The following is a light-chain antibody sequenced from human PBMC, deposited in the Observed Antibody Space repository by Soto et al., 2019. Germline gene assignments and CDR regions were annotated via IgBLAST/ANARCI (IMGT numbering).Light chain of an antibody. CDR1: SSNIGGNY. CDR3: QSYDNSLSGSWV. CDR2: GNS. J-gene: IGLJ3*02. Sequence: QSVLTQPPSASGTPGQRVTISCSGSSSNIGGNYVYWYQQIAGTAPKLLIYGNSNRPSGVPDRFSGSKSGTSASLAINGLQAEDEAHYYCQSYDNSLSGSWVFGGGTKVTVL. V-gene: IGLV1-40*01.